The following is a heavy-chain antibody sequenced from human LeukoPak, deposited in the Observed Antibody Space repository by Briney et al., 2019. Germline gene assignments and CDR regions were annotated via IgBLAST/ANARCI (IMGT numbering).Heavy chain of an antibody. CDR3: AGDKSLPHFDI. V-gene: IGHV4-59*01. CDR2: IYYRGST. CDR1: GGTISSYY. J-gene: IGHJ3*02. Sequence: PSETLSLTCTVSGGTISSYYWSWIRHPPGKGLEWIGYIYYRGSTNYSPSLQSRVTISVDTSKNQCAPKLISATAADTAVYYCAGDKSLPHFDIWGQGTMVTVSS.